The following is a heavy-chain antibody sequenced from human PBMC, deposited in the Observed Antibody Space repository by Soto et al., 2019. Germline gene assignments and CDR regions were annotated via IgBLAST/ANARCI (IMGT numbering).Heavy chain of an antibody. CDR2: IYSGGST. CDR1: GFTVSSNY. Sequence: EVQLVESGGGLVQPGGSLRLSCAASGFTVSSNYMSWVRQAPGKGLEWVSVIYSGGSTYYADSVKGRFTISRHNSKNTLYRQMNSLRAEDTAVDYCARVYYGSGSGWYFDLWGRGTLVTVSS. CDR3: ARVYYGSGSGWYFDL. D-gene: IGHD3-10*01. J-gene: IGHJ2*01. V-gene: IGHV3-53*04.